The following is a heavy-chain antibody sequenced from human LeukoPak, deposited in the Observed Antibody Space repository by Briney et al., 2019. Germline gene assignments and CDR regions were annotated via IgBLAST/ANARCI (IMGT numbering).Heavy chain of an antibody. J-gene: IGHJ4*02. D-gene: IGHD6-19*01. CDR2: INTDNGHT. CDR1: GYTFTNYA. CDR3: ARDRIAVAGLFDY. Sequence: APVKVSCKAAGYTFTNYAIHWVRQAPGQSFEWMGWINTDNGHTKYSQVFQGRISITRDTSATTAYLELRSLRSDDTAVYYCARDRIAVAGLFDYWGQGTLVTVSS. V-gene: IGHV1-3*04.